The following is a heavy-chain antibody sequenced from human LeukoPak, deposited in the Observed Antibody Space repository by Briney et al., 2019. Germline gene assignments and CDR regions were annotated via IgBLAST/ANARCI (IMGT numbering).Heavy chain of an antibody. V-gene: IGHV1-2*02. D-gene: IGHD2/OR15-2a*01. CDR2: INPNSGST. J-gene: IGHJ4*02. CDR3: ARDGARVLRFSTDY. CDR1: GYTFTGYY. Sequence: GASVKVSCKASGYTFTGYYMHWVRQAPGQGLEWMGWINPNSGSTNYAQKFQGRVTMTRDTSISTAYMELSRLRSDDTAVYYCARDGARVLRFSTDYWGQGTLVTVSS.